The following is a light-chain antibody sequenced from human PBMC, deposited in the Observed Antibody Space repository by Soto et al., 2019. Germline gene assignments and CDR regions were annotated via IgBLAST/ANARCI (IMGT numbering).Light chain of an antibody. CDR3: NSWTTSTTMI. Sequence: QSALTQPASVSGSPGQSITISCTGTSSDIGAYNFVSWYQQHTGKAPKLMLYDVNIRPSGVSNRFSGYKSGNTASLTISELQAEDEDDYYCNSWTTSTTMIFGGGTKLTVL. J-gene: IGLJ2*01. CDR1: SSDIGAYNF. V-gene: IGLV2-14*03. CDR2: DVN.